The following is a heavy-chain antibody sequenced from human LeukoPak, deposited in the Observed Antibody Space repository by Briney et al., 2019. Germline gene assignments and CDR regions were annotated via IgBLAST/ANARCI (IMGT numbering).Heavy chain of an antibody. CDR2: ISAYNGNT. V-gene: IGHV1-18*01. Sequence: ASVKVSCKASGYTFTSYGISWVRQAPGQGLEWMGWISAYNGNTNYAQKLQGRVTMTTDTSTSTAYMELRSLRSDGTAVYYCARGVYGDYTRQYYFDYWGQGTLVTVSS. CDR3: ARGVYGDYTRQYYFDY. J-gene: IGHJ4*02. D-gene: IGHD4-17*01. CDR1: GYTFTSYG.